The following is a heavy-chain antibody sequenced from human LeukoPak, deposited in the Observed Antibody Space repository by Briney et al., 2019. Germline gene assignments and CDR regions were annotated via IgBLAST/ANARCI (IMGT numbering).Heavy chain of an antibody. CDR2: ISYDGSNK. CDR1: GFTFSSYA. D-gene: IGHD5-12*01. CDR3: ARDRGYSGYDY. Sequence: PGGSLRLSCAASGFTFSSYAMHWVRQAPGKGLEWVAVISYDGSNKYYADSVKGRFTISRDNSKNTLYLQMNSLRAEDTAVYYCARDRGYSGYDYWGQGTLVTVSS. V-gene: IGHV3-30*04. J-gene: IGHJ4*02.